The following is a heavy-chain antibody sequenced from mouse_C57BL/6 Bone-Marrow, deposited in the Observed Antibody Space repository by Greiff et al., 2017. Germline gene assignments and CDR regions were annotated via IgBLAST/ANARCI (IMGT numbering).Heavy chain of an antibody. V-gene: IGHV1-18*01. J-gene: IGHJ1*03. CDR3: ARGFTRGVATRYFDV. CDR1: GYTFTDYN. D-gene: IGHD1-1*01. CDR2: ITPNNGGT. Sequence: VHVKQSGPELVKPGASVKIPCKASGYTFTDYNMDWVKQSHGKSLEWIGDITPNNGGTIYNPKLKGKATLTVHKSSSTAYMELRSLTSEDTAVYYWARGFTRGVATRYFDVWGTGTTVTVSS.